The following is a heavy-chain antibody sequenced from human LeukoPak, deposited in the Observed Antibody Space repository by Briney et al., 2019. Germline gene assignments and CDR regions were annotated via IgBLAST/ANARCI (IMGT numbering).Heavy chain of an antibody. CDR1: GGSFSGYY. D-gene: IGHD1-1*01. CDR2: INDSGGT. CDR3: ARDPLNDDQFDY. Sequence: PETLSLTCAVYGGSFSGYYWSWIRLSPGKGLEWIGEINDSGGTNYNPSLKSRVTISIDTSTNQFSLKVGSLTAADTGVYYCARDPLNDDQFDYWGQGTLVTVSS. J-gene: IGHJ4*02. V-gene: IGHV4-34*01.